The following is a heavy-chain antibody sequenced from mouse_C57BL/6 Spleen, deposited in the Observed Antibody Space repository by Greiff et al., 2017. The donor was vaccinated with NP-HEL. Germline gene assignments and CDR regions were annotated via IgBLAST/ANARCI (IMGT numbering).Heavy chain of an antibody. V-gene: IGHV1-26*01. Sequence: EVQLQQSGPELVKPGASVKISCKASGYTFTDYYMNWVKQSHGKSLEWIGDINPNNGGTSYNQKFKGKATLTVDKSSSTAYMELRSLTSEDSAVYYCARSLGGSDYWGQGTTLTVSS. D-gene: IGHD3-1*01. CDR3: ARSLGGSDY. CDR2: INPNNGGT. J-gene: IGHJ2*01. CDR1: GYTFTDYY.